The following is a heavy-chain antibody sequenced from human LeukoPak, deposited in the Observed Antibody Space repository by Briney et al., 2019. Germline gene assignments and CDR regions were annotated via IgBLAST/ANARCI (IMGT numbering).Heavy chain of an antibody. V-gene: IGHV4-59*01. CDR2: IYYNGRT. J-gene: IGHJ4*02. Sequence: SETLSLTCTVSGASMRTYHWSWIRQPPGKGLEWIGYIYYNGRTSHDPTLKSRVSISLDTSKNQFSLRLTSVTAADTAVYYCARSMRGGILYYFDYWGQGTVVTVSS. CDR3: ARSMRGGILYYFDY. CDR1: GASMRTYH. D-gene: IGHD2-15*01.